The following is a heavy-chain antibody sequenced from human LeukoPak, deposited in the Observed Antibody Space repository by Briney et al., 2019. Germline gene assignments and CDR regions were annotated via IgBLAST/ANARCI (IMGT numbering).Heavy chain of an antibody. CDR1: GGSISRGSFT. Sequence: SETLSLTCTVSGGSISRGSFTWSWIRQPAGKGLEWIGRIYTSGTTNYNPSRKSRVTLSVDTSTNQFSLKLSSVTPADPSVYYCARSASGGYCTDWFDPWGQGTLVTVSS. J-gene: IGHJ5*02. CDR2: IYTSGTT. D-gene: IGHD3-10*01. CDR3: ARSASGGYCTDWFDP. V-gene: IGHV4-61*02.